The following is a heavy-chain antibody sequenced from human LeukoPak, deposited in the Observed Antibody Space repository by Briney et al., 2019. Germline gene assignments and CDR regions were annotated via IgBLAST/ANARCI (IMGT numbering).Heavy chain of an antibody. CDR2: MNIDGTQR. D-gene: IGHD3-16*01. J-gene: IGHJ4*02. V-gene: IGHV3-7*03. CDR3: ARDPGWGALDY. CDR1: GFSFSTSW. Sequence: PGGSLRLSCAASGFSFSTSWMTWDRQTPGKGLELVANMNIDGTQRYHADSVEGRFTISRDNVKNTLYLQMNSLRVEDTAVYYCARDPGWGALDYWGQGALVIVSS.